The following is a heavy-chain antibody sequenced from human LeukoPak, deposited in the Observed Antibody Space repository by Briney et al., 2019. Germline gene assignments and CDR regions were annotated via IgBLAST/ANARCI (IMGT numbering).Heavy chain of an antibody. V-gene: IGHV3-66*04. CDR3: ARLDYYDSSGFPDY. CDR2: IYSGGST. J-gene: IGHJ4*02. Sequence: GGSLRLSCEAPGFTFSSYAMSWVRQAPGKGLEWVSVIYSGGSTYYADSVKGRFTISRDNSKSTLYIQMNSLRAEDTAVYYCARLDYYDSSGFPDYWGQGTLVTVSS. D-gene: IGHD3-22*01. CDR1: GFTFSSYA.